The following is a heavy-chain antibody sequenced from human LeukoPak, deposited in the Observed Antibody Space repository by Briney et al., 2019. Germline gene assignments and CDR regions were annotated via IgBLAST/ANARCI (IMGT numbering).Heavy chain of an antibody. V-gene: IGHV3-23*01. CDR3: AKDGSWGDYYFYFYIDV. D-gene: IGHD3-16*01. CDR2: ISASGHYT. Sequence: SGGSLRLSCGVSGFTFGNSAMSWVRQAPGKGLEWISGISASGHYTYTADSLKGRFTISRDNSKNTLYLQMNSLRAEDTALYYCAKDGSWGDYYFYFYIDVWGKGTTVTVSS. J-gene: IGHJ6*03. CDR1: GFTFGNSA.